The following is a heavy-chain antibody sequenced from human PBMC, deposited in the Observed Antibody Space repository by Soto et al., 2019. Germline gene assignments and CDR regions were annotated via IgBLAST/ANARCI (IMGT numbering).Heavy chain of an antibody. J-gene: IGHJ6*02. D-gene: IGHD3-22*01. Sequence: SETLSLTCTVSGGSISSGGYYWSWIRQHPGKGLEWIGYIYYSGSTYYNPSLKSRVTISVDTSKNQFSLKLSSVTAADTAVYYCAGDYYDSSGYYPTPYYYGMDVWGQGTTVTVSS. V-gene: IGHV4-31*03. CDR1: GGSISSGGYY. CDR2: IYYSGST. CDR3: AGDYYDSSGYYPTPYYYGMDV.